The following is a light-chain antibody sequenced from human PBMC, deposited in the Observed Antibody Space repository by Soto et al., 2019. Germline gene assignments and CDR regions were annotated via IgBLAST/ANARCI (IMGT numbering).Light chain of an antibody. CDR1: SSVVGNYIY. CDR2: DVS. V-gene: IGLV2-11*01. J-gene: IGLJ2*01. Sequence: QSVLHQPRSVSGSPGQSVTISCTGTSSVVGNYIYVSWYQQHPGKAPKLMIYDVSKRPSGVPDRFSGSKSGNTASLTISGLQAEDEADYYCCSYVGSYSLVFGGGTKVTVL. CDR3: CSYVGSYSLV.